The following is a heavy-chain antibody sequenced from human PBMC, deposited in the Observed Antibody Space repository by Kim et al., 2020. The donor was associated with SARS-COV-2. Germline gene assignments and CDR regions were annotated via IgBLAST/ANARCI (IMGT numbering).Heavy chain of an antibody. J-gene: IGHJ6*02. V-gene: IGHV3-53*01. Sequence: VKGRFTISRDNSKNTLYLQMNSLRAEDTAVYYCAREEAFDYGGNSLGMDVWGQGTTVTVSS. D-gene: IGHD4-17*01. CDR3: AREEAFDYGGNSLGMDV.